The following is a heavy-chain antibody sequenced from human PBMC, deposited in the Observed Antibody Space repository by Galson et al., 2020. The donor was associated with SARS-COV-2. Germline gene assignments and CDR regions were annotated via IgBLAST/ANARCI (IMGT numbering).Heavy chain of an antibody. V-gene: IGHV3-66*04. J-gene: IGHJ6*02. CDR1: GFSVSSSY. Sequence: QLGESLKISCAASGFSVSSSYISWVRQAPGKGLEWVSVMYNSGSTYYADSVKGRFTISRDNSKNTLHLQINSLTREDTAVYFCARHLYYGMDVWGQGTTVIVSS. CDR3: ARHLYYGMDV. CDR2: MYNSGST.